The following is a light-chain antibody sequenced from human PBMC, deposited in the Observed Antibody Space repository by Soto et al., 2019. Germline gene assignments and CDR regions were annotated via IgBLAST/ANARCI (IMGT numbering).Light chain of an antibody. CDR3: QQYKDWPLT. Sequence: EKVMTQSPAALSVSPGERATLSCRASQSVNSNLAWYQQKPGQAPRLLLYGASTRATGIPARFSGSASGTEFTLTISSLQSEESAVYYCQQYKDWPLTFGGGTKVEVK. CDR1: QSVNSN. V-gene: IGKV3-15*01. J-gene: IGKJ4*01. CDR2: GAS.